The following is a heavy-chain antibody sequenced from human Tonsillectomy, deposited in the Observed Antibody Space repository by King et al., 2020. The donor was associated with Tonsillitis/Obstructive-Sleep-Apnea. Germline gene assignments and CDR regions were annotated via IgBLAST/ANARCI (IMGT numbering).Heavy chain of an antibody. CDR3: AKGSPDFDY. V-gene: IGHV3-23*01. CDR1: GFTFSSNA. J-gene: IGHJ4*02. Sequence: ESGGGLVLPGGSLRLSCAASGFTFSSNAMTWVRQAPGKGLEWVSTLRGSGGYTYYADSVKGRFTISRDNSKNTLFLQMNSLRAEDTAFYYCAKGSPDFDYWGQGTLVTASS. CDR2: LRGSGGYT.